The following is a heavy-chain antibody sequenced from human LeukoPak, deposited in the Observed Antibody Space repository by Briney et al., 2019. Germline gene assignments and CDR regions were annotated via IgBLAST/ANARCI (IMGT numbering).Heavy chain of an antibody. Sequence: PSETLSLTCTVSGGSISSSSYYWGWIRQPPGKGLEWIGSIYYSGSTYYNPSLKSRVTISVDTSKNQFSLKLSSVTAADTAVYYCARDLRSGYGSGSDYYYYYYMDVWGEGTTVTVSS. CDR1: GGSISSSSYY. J-gene: IGHJ6*03. CDR2: IYYSGST. CDR3: ARDLRSGYGSGSDYYYYYYMDV. V-gene: IGHV4-39*07. D-gene: IGHD3-10*01.